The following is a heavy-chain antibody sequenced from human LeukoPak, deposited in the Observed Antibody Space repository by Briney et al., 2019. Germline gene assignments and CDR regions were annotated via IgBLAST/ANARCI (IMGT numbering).Heavy chain of an antibody. V-gene: IGHV3-53*01. D-gene: IGHD5-18*01. CDR1: GFTVSSNY. Sequence: GGSLRLSCAASGFTVSSNYMSWVRQAPGKGLEWVSVIYSGGSTYYADTVKGRFAISRDNSKNTLYLQMNSLRAEDTAVYYCAREIIQLPGYFDYWGQGTLVTVSS. CDR2: IYSGGST. J-gene: IGHJ4*02. CDR3: AREIIQLPGYFDY.